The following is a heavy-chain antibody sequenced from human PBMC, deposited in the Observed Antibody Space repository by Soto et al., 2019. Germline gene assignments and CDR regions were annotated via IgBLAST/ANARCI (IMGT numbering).Heavy chain of an antibody. CDR3: ARVESTGYPRI. V-gene: IGHV4-59*01. J-gene: IGHJ4*02. D-gene: IGHD1-1*01. CDR2: IYFSGST. CDR1: GGSISSYY. Sequence: PSETLSLTCTVSGGSISSYYWSWIRQPPGKRLEWIGYIYFSGSTNYNPSLRSRVTISGDTSKNQFSLKLTSVTAADTAVYYCARVESTGYPRIWGQGTLVTVSS.